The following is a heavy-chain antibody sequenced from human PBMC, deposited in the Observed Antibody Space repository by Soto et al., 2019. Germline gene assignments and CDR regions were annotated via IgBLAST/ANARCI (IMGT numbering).Heavy chain of an antibody. CDR1: GFTFSSYG. D-gene: IGHD3-16*01. Sequence: GGSLRLSCAASGFTFSSYGMHWVRQAPGKGLEWVAVIWYDGSNKYYADSVKGRFTISRDNSKNTLYLQMNSLRAEDTAVYYCAREGNHRKWELWPIDYWGQGTLVTVSS. CDR3: AREGNHRKWELWPIDY. J-gene: IGHJ4*02. V-gene: IGHV3-33*01. CDR2: IWYDGSNK.